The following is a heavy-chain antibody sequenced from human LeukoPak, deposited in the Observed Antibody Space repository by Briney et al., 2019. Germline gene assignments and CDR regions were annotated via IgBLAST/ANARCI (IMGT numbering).Heavy chain of an antibody. CDR2: IYYSGST. V-gene: IGHV4-59*01. Sequence: SETLSLTCTVSGGSISSYYWSWIRQPPGKGLEWTGYIYYSGSTNYNPSLKSRVTISVDTSKNQFSLKLSSVTAADTAVYYCARGHRRGIAGLDYWGQGTLVTVSS. J-gene: IGHJ4*02. CDR3: ARGHRRGIAGLDY. CDR1: GGSISSYY. D-gene: IGHD6-13*01.